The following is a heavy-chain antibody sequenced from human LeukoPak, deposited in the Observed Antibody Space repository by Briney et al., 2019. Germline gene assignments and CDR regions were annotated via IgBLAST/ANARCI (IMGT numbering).Heavy chain of an antibody. D-gene: IGHD6-13*01. CDR1: GGTFSSYA. J-gene: IGHJ5*02. CDR3: ARVTAAAGSWFDP. Sequence: SVKVSCKASGGTFSSYAISWVRQAPGQGLEWMGRIIPILGIANYAQKFQGRVTITADKSTSTAYMELSSLRSEDTAVYYCARVTAAAGSWFDPWGQGTLVTVSS. CDR2: IIPILGIA. V-gene: IGHV1-69*04.